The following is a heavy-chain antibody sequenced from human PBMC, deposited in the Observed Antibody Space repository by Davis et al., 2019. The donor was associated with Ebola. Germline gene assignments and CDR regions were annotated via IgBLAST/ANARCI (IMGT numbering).Heavy chain of an antibody. CDR2: INPSGGST. CDR1: RYTFTSYG. Sequence: ASVKVSCKASRYTFTSYGISWVRQAPGQGLEWMGIINPSGGSTSYAQKFQGRVTMTRDTSTSTVYMELSSLRSEDTAVYYCARGSSGWYYFDYWGQGTLVTVSS. D-gene: IGHD6-19*01. J-gene: IGHJ4*02. V-gene: IGHV1-46*03. CDR3: ARGSSGWYYFDY.